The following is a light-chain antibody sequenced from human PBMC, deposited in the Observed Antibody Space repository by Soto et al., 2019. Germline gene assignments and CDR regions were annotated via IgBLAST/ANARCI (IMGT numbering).Light chain of an antibody. Sequence: QPVVTQSPSASASLGASVTLTCTLSSGHSSYAIAWHQQQPEKGPRYLMKVDSDGSHIKGDGIPDRFSGSSSGAERYLTISSLQSEDEADYYCQTWGTGTWVFGGGTKVTVL. CDR3: QTWGTGTWV. J-gene: IGLJ3*02. CDR1: SGHSSYA. V-gene: IGLV4-69*01. CDR2: VDSDGSH.